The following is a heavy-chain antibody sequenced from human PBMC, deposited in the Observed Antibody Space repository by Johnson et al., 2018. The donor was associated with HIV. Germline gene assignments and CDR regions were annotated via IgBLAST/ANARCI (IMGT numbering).Heavy chain of an antibody. CDR1: GFTFSSNW. D-gene: IGHD3-3*01. CDR3: ASGVVTLSFDI. J-gene: IGHJ3*02. Sequence: MLLVESGGGLVQPGGSLRLSCAASGFTFSSNWMSWVRQAPGKGLEWVAKIKEVGSEKYYVDSGKGRLTISRDNAKNSLYLQMNSLRAEDTAVYYCASGVVTLSFDIWGQGTMVTVSS. CDR2: IKEVGSEK. V-gene: IGHV3-7*01.